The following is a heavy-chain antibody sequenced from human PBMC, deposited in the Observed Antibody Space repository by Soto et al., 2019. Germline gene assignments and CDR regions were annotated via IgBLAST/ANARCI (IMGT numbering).Heavy chain of an antibody. Sequence: GGSLRLSCAASGFTFSNAWMNWVRQAPGKGLEWVGRIKSKTDGGTTDYAAPAKGRFTISRDDSKNTLYLQMNSLKTEDTAVYYCTTDYGDYDDYYGMDVWGQGTTVTVSS. D-gene: IGHD4-17*01. V-gene: IGHV3-15*07. CDR2: IKSKTDGGTT. CDR1: GFTFSNAW. J-gene: IGHJ6*02. CDR3: TTDYGDYDDYYGMDV.